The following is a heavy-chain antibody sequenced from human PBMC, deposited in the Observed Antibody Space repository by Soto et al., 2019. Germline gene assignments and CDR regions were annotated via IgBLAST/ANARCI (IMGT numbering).Heavy chain of an antibody. Sequence: EVQLLESGGGLVQPGGSPRLSCAASGFTFSSYAMSWVRQAPGKGLEWVSAISGSGGSTYYADSVKGRFTISRDNSKNTLHLQRNSLRAEDPAVYYCAKLQYSPREVAANDYWGQGTLVTVSS. CDR3: AKLQYSPREVAANDY. CDR1: GFTFSSYA. D-gene: IGHD2-15*01. V-gene: IGHV3-23*01. CDR2: ISGSGGST. J-gene: IGHJ4*02.